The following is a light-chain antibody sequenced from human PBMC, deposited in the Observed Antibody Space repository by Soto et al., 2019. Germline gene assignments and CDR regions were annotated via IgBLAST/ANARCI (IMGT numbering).Light chain of an antibody. CDR1: QNVSSSN. J-gene: IGKJ2*03. Sequence: EIVLTQSTGTLSLSPGERATLSCRASQNVSSSNLAWYQQKPGQAPRLLIFGASSRATGIPDRFSGSGSGTDFTVTISRLEPEDFAVYFCQQYGTSPVSFGQGTRLEIK. CDR3: QQYGTSPVS. CDR2: GAS. V-gene: IGKV3-20*01.